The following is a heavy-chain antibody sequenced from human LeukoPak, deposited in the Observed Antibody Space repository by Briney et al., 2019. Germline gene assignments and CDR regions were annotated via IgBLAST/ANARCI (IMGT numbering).Heavy chain of an antibody. CDR2: IIPIFGTA. CDR1: GGTFSSYA. V-gene: IGHV1-69*01. Sequence: GSSVKVSCKASGGTFSSYAISWVRQAPGQGLEWMGGIIPIFGTANYAQKFQGRVTITADESTSTAYMELSSLRSEDTAVYYCARASRWGYGSGSYPNYYYYYMDVWGKGTTVTVSS. J-gene: IGHJ6*03. CDR3: ARASRWGYGSGSYPNYYYYYMDV. D-gene: IGHD3-10*01.